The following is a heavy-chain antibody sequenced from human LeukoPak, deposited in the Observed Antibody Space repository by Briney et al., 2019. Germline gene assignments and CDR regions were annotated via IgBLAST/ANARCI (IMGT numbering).Heavy chain of an antibody. Sequence: PGGSLRLSCAASGFMFSSNAMNWVRQAPGKGLEWVSVISWSGASTYYADSVKGRFSISRDNSKNTLYLQMNSLRAGDTAVYYCAKARYGDGRGVDYWGQGTLVTVSS. J-gene: IGHJ4*02. CDR2: ISWSGAST. V-gene: IGHV3-23*01. D-gene: IGHD4-17*01. CDR1: GFMFSSNA. CDR3: AKARYGDGRGVDY.